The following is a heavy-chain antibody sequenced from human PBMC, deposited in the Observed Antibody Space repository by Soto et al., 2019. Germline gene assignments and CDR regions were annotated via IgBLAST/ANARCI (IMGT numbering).Heavy chain of an antibody. D-gene: IGHD3-10*01. J-gene: IGHJ5*01. CDR2: ISYDGGDF. V-gene: IGHV3-30*18. CDR3: AKDFGAWSDS. Sequence: VGSLRLSCAASGFAFSTYGMHWVRQAPGKGLEWVALISYDGGDFYYADSVKGRFTISRDNSKHTLSLQMDSLRVEDTAVYYCAKDFGAWSDSWGQGTLVTVSS. CDR1: GFAFSTYG.